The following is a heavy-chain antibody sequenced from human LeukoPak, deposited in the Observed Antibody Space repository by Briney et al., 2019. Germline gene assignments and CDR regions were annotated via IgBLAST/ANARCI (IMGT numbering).Heavy chain of an antibody. J-gene: IGHJ4*02. CDR3: ARVRILTGYYIPAFDY. Sequence: GGSLRLSCAASGFTFSSYWMSWVRQAPGKGLEWVANIKQDGSEKYYVDSVNGRFTISRDNAKNSLYLQMNSLRAEDTAVYYCARVRILTGYYIPAFDYWGQGTLVTVSS. V-gene: IGHV3-7*03. CDR2: IKQDGSEK. CDR1: GFTFSSYW. D-gene: IGHD3-9*01.